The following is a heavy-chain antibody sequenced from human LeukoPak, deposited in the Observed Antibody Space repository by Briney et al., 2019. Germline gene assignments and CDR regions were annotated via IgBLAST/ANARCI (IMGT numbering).Heavy chain of an antibody. CDR1: GGSFSGYY. Sequence: SETLSLTCAVYGGSFSGYYWNWIRQPPGKGLEWIGYIYSSGSTHYNPSLKSRVTISVDTSKNQFSLNLSSVPAADTAVYYCARGPDYGDSTLLDYWGQGTLVTVSS. J-gene: IGHJ4*02. D-gene: IGHD4-17*01. CDR3: ARGPDYGDSTLLDY. CDR2: IYSSGST. V-gene: IGHV4-30-4*01.